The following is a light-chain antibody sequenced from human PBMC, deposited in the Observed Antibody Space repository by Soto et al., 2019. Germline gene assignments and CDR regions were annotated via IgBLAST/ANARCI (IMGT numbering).Light chain of an antibody. J-gene: IGKJ1*01. V-gene: IGKV3-20*01. CDR3: QQYGSSPST. CDR1: QSVSSNY. CDR2: GAS. Sequence: EIVLTQSPGTLSLSPGERATLSCRASQSVSSNYLAWYQRKPGQAPRLLIYGASNRATDIPIRFSGSGSGTDFTLTITRLESEDFVVYYCQQYGSSPSTFGQGTKVVI.